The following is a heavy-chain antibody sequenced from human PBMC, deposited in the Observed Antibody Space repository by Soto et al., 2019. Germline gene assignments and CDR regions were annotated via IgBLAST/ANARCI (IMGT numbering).Heavy chain of an antibody. CDR1: GGSISSSSYY. V-gene: IGHV4-39*01. D-gene: IGHD3-3*01. J-gene: IGHJ4*02. CDR2: IYYSGST. CDR3: ARRIRVRFLEWLNYFDY. Sequence: SETLSLTCTVSGGSISSSSYYWGWIRQPPGKGLEWIGSIYYSGSTYYNPSHKSRVTISVDTSKNQFSLKLSSVTAADTAVYYCARRIRVRFLEWLNYFDYWGQGTLVTVSS.